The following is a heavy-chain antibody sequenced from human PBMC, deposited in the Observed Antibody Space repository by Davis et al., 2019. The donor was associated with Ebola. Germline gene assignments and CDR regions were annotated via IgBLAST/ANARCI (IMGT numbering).Heavy chain of an antibody. J-gene: IGHJ4*02. CDR3: AREAYGGNAIDY. CDR1: GGSISSGGYS. CDR2: IYHSGST. D-gene: IGHD4-23*01. V-gene: IGHV4-30-2*01. Sequence: PSETLSLTCAVSGGSISSGGYSWSWIRQPPGKGLEWIGYIYHSGSTYYNPSLKSRVTISVDRSKNQFSLKLSSVTAADTAVYYCAREAYGGNAIDYWGQGTLVTVSS.